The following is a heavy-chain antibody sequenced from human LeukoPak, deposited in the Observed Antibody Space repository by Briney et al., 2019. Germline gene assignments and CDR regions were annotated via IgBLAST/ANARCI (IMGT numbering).Heavy chain of an antibody. Sequence: GGSLRLSCAASGFTFSSYWMSWVRQAPGKGLEWVANIKQDGSEKYYVDSVKGRFTISRDNAKNPLYLQMNSLRAEDTAVHYCARIRGDYYFDYWGQGTLVTVSS. CDR2: IKQDGSEK. CDR1: GFTFSSYW. D-gene: IGHD3-16*01. V-gene: IGHV3-7*05. J-gene: IGHJ4*02. CDR3: ARIRGDYYFDY.